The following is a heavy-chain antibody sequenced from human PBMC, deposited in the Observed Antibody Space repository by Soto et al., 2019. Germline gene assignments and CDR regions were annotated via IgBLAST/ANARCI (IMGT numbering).Heavy chain of an antibody. CDR2: IIPIFGTA. CDR1: GGTFSSYA. D-gene: IGHD3-22*01. CDR3: ARVLKGYYDSSGYAFDI. J-gene: IGHJ3*02. V-gene: IGHV1-69*01. Sequence: QVQLVQSGAEVKKPGSSVKVSCKASGGTFSSYAISWVRQAPGQGPEWMGGIIPIFGTANYAQKFQGRVTITADESTSTAYMELSSLRSDDTAVYYCARVLKGYYDSSGYAFDIWGQGTMVTVSS.